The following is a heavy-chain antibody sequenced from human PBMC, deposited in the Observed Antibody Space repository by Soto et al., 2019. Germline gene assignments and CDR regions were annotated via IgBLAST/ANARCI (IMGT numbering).Heavy chain of an antibody. J-gene: IGHJ6*02. CDR1: GFTFSSYW. Sequence: GGSLRLSCAASGFTFSSYWMSWVRQAPGKGLEWVANIKQDGSEKYYVDSVKGRFTISRDNAKNSLYLQMNSLRAEDTAVYYCVKPPVITASYYYYDMDVWGQGTTVTVSS. CDR3: VKPPVITASYYYYDMDV. D-gene: IGHD4-4*01. CDR2: IKQDGSEK. V-gene: IGHV3-7*01.